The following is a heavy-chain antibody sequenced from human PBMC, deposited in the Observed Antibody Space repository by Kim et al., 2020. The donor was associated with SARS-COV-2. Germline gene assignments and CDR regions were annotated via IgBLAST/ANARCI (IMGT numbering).Heavy chain of an antibody. CDR3: ASLYGDYGSMDV. Sequence: SETLSLTCAVYGGSFSGYYWSWIRQPPGKGLEWIGEINHSGSTNYNPSLKSRVTISVDTSKNQFSLKLSSVTAADTAVYYCASLYGDYGSMDVWGQGTTVTVSS. V-gene: IGHV4-34*01. J-gene: IGHJ6*02. CDR2: INHSGST. CDR1: GGSFSGYY. D-gene: IGHD4-17*01.